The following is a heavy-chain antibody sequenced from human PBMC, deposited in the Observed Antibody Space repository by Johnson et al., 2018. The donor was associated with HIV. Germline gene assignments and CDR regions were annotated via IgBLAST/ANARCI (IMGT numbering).Heavy chain of an antibody. J-gene: IGHJ3*01. CDR1: GFTFSSYA. D-gene: IGHD1-26*01. CDR3: ARSRWADDAFDG. CDR2: ISYDGSNK. Sequence: QVQLVESGGGVVQPGRSLRLSCAASGFTFSSYAMHWVRQAPGKGLEWVAVISYDGSNKYYADSVRGRFTISRDNSKNTLYLQMISLRAEDMAVYYCARSRWADDAFDGWGQGTMVTVSS. V-gene: IGHV3-30*04.